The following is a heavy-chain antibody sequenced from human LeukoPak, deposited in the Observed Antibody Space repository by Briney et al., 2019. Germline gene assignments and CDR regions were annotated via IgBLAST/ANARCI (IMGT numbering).Heavy chain of an antibody. CDR2: INHSGST. CDR1: GGSFSGYY. Sequence: SETLSLTCAVYGGSFSGYYWSWIRQPPGKGLEWIGEINHSGSTNYNPSLKSRVTISVDTSKNQLSLKLSSVTAADTAVYYCARFRRYSSSSLYYYYYMDVWGKGTTVTVSS. V-gene: IGHV4-34*01. CDR3: ARFRRYSSSSLYYYYYMDV. J-gene: IGHJ6*03. D-gene: IGHD6-6*01.